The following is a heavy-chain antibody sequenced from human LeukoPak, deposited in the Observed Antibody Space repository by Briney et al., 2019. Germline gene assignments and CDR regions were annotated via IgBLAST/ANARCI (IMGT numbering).Heavy chain of an antibody. CDR2: INPNSGGT. V-gene: IGHV1-2*02. Sequence: ASVKVSCKASGYTFTGYYMHWVRQAPGQGLEWMGWINPNSGGTNCAQKFQGRVTMTRDTSISTAYMELSRLRSDDTAVYYCARDLLEESKVRGVVQHDYWGQGTLVTVSS. CDR1: GYTFTGYY. J-gene: IGHJ4*02. CDR3: ARDLLEESKVRGVVQHDY. D-gene: IGHD3-10*01.